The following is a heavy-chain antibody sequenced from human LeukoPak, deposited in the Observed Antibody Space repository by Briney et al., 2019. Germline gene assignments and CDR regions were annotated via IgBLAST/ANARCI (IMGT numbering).Heavy chain of an antibody. J-gene: IGHJ4*02. D-gene: IGHD6-19*01. Sequence: PGGSLRLSCAASGFTFSSYSMNWVRQAPGKGLEWVSCISSSSSTIYYADSVKGRFTISRDNAKNSQYLQMNSLRAEDTAVYYCARNHVAVAGTDFDYWGQGTLVTVSS. V-gene: IGHV3-48*01. CDR3: ARNHVAVAGTDFDY. CDR1: GFTFSSYS. CDR2: ISSSSSTI.